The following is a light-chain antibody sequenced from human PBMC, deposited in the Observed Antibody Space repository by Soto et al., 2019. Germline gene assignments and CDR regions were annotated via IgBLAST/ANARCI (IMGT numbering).Light chain of an antibody. CDR3: SSYTSSSTFV. V-gene: IGLV2-18*02. J-gene: IGLJ3*02. CDR2: EVS. CDR1: SSDVGSYNR. Sequence: QSALTQPPSVSGSPGQSVTISCTGTSSDVGSYNRVSWYQQPPGTAPKLMIYEVSNRPSGVPDRFSGSKSGNTASLTISGLQAADEADYYCSSYTSSSTFVFGGGTKLTVL.